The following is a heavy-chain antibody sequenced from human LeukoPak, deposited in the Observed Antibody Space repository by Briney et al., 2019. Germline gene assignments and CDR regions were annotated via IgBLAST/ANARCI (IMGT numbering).Heavy chain of an antibody. CDR1: GFTFSSYA. CDR3: AKDILLWFGELSPLDY. J-gene: IGHJ4*02. D-gene: IGHD3-10*01. CDR2: ISGSGGST. V-gene: IGHV3-23*01. Sequence: GGSLRLSCAASGFTFSSYAMSWVRQAPGKGLEWVSAISGSGGSTYYADSVKGRFTISRDNSKNTLYLQMNSLGAEDTAVYYCAKDILLWFGELSPLDYWGQGTLVTVSS.